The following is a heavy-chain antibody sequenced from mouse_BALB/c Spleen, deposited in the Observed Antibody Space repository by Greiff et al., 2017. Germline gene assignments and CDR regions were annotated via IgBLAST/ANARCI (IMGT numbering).Heavy chain of an antibody. Sequence: EVKLQESGGGLVQPGGSLKLSCAASGFDFSRYWMSWVRQAPGKGLEWIGEINPDSSTINYTPSLKDKFIISRDNAKNTLYLQMSKVRSEDTALYYCARHGDGYFTWYFDVWGAGTTVTVSS. J-gene: IGHJ1*01. CDR3: ARHGDGYFTWYFDV. V-gene: IGHV4-1*02. D-gene: IGHD2-3*01. CDR2: INPDSSTI. CDR1: GFDFSRYW.